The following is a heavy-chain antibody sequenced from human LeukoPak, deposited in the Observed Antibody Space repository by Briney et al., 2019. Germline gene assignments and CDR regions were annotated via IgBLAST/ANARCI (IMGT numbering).Heavy chain of an antibody. CDR1: GYTFTSYG. CDR2: ISAYNGNT. CDR3: ARWERAASLRGDY. Sequence: ASVKVSRKASGYTFTSYGISWVRQAPGQGLDWMGWISAYNGNTNYAQKLQGRGTMTTHTSTSTAYMELRSLGSDDAAVYYCARWERAASLRGDYWGQGTLVTVSS. V-gene: IGHV1-18*01. J-gene: IGHJ4*02. D-gene: IGHD6-6*01.